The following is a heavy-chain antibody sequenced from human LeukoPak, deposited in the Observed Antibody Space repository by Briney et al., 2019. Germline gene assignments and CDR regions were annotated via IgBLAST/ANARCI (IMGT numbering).Heavy chain of an antibody. Sequence: ASVKVSCKASGYTFTSYGISWVRQAPRQGLEWMGWISAYNGNTNYAQKLQGRVTMTTDTSTSTAYMELRSLRSDDTAVYYCARDMAYCGGDCYSPDYFDYWGQGTLVTVSS. V-gene: IGHV1-18*01. CDR3: ARDMAYCGGDCYSPDYFDY. CDR2: ISAYNGNT. D-gene: IGHD2-21*02. J-gene: IGHJ4*02. CDR1: GYTFTSYG.